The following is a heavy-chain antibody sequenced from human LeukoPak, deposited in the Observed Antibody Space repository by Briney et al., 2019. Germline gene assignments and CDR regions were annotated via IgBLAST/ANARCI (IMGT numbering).Heavy chain of an antibody. V-gene: IGHV4-4*07. CDR2: IHTSGST. CDR3: ARDGYSGNDGL. D-gene: IGHD5-12*01. J-gene: IGHJ4*02. Sequence: SETLSLTCTVSGVSISSYYWSWIRQPAGKGLEWIGRIHTSGSTNYNPALKSRVTMSEDTSRNQFSLKMSSVTAADTAVYYCARDGYSGNDGLWGQGTLVTVSS. CDR1: GVSISSYY.